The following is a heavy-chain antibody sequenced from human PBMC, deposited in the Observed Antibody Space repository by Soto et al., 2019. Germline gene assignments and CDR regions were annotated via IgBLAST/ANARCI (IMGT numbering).Heavy chain of an antibody. J-gene: IGHJ5*02. CDR1: GGSISGYY. V-gene: IGHV4-4*07. CDR3: ARDPLEGGWAARPGSWFDP. CDR2: IYTTGST. D-gene: IGHD6-6*01. Sequence: SETLSLTCTVSGGSISGYYWSWIRQPAGKGLEWIGRIYTTGSTIYNPSLRSRVTMSVDTSKNQFSLKLSSVTAADTAVYYCARDPLEGGWAARPGSWFDPSGQGTLVTVS.